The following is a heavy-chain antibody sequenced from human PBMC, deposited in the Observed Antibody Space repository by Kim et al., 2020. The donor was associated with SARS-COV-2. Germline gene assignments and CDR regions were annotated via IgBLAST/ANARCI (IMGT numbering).Heavy chain of an antibody. J-gene: IGHJ4*02. CDR3: ATGNSYYEY. V-gene: IGHV3-23*03. CDR1: GFTFSNYV. Sequence: GGSLRLSCAASGFTFSNYVVNWVRQTPGKGLEWVSLVTGDGNTAHYVDSVNGRITISRDYSNNTQYLQKNCFIAEDAAVYYYATGNSYYEYCRQRALVTV. CDR2: VTGDGNTA. D-gene: IGHD3-22*01.